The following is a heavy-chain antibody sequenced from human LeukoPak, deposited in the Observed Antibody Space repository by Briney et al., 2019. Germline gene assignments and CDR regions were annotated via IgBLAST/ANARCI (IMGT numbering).Heavy chain of an antibody. CDR2: INLNSGGT. D-gene: IGHD3-16*01. CDR1: GFTFTGYY. J-gene: IGHJ3*02. CDR3: ARGSPAFGKGYDAFDI. V-gene: IGHV1-2*04. Sequence: ASVKVSCKASGFTFTGYYIHWVRQAPGQGLEWMGWINLNSGGTNYAQNFQGWVTMTRDTSISTVYLELSSLTSEDTAVYFCARGSPAFGKGYDAFDIWGQGTVVTVSS.